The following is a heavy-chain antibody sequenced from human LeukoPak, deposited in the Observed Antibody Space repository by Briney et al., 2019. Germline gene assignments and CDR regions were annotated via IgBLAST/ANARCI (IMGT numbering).Heavy chain of an antibody. CDR2: ISSSGSTI. CDR3: ARDGAEWELPNPHFDP. CDR1: GFTFSSYE. J-gene: IGHJ5*02. V-gene: IGHV3-48*03. Sequence: PGGSLRLSCAASGFTFSSYEMNWVRQAPGKGLEWVSYISSSGSTIYYADSVMGRFTISRDNAKNSLYLQMNSLRADDTAVYYCARDGAEWELPNPHFDPWGQGTLVTVSS. D-gene: IGHD1-7*01.